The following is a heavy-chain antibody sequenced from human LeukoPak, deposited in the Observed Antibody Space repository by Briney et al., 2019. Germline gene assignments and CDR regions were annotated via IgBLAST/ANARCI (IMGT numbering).Heavy chain of an antibody. J-gene: IGHJ4*02. D-gene: IGHD6-13*01. CDR3: ARTQSYSSPTADY. Sequence: GESLKISCQVSGYDFAGYWIAWVRRMPGKGLEWMGIIYPGDSHTTYSPSLQGRVTISADKSLATAFLQWSSLKASDTAMYYCARTQSYSSPTADYWGQGTLVTVSS. CDR1: GYDFAGYW. CDR2: IYPGDSHT. V-gene: IGHV5-51*01.